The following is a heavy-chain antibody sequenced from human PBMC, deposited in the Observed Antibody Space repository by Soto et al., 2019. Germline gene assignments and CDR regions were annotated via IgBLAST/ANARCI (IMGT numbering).Heavy chain of an antibody. CDR2: ISAYNGNT. J-gene: IGHJ4*02. CDR1: GYTFTSYG. Sequence: ASVKVSCKASGYTFTSYGISWVRQAPGQGLEWMGWISAYNGNTNYAQKLQGRVTMTTDRSTSTAYMELRSLTSDDTAVYYCARDLQPNDAPINYCTNGVCYSDYWGQGTLVTVSS. V-gene: IGHV1-18*01. CDR3: ARDLQPNDAPINYCTNGVCYSDY. D-gene: IGHD2-8*01.